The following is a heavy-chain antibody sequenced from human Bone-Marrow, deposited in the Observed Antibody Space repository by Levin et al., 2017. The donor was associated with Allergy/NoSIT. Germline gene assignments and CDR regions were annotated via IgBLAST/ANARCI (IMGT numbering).Heavy chain of an antibody. Sequence: ASVKVSCAASGFTFSNYALSWVRQAPGKGLEWVSAFSGGGDHTYYADSVKGRFTISRDNSKNTLYLQMNSLRAEDTALYYCAKESYTSGWTRAFDIWGQGTMVTVSS. D-gene: IGHD6-25*01. CDR3: AKESYTSGWTRAFDI. V-gene: IGHV3-23*01. J-gene: IGHJ3*02. CDR2: FSGGGDHT. CDR1: GFTFSNYA.